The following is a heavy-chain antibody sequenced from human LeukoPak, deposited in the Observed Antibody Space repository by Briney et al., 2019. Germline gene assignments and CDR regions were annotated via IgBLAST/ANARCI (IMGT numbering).Heavy chain of an antibody. V-gene: IGHV4-39*07. D-gene: IGHD1-26*01. Sequence: PSETLSLTCTVSGGSVSSGSYYWSWIRQPPGKGLEWIGEINHSGSTNYNPSLKSRVTISVDTSKNQFSLKLSSVTAADTAVYYCARAPASSYFDYWGQGTLVTVSS. CDR3: ARAPASSYFDY. CDR2: INHSGST. J-gene: IGHJ4*02. CDR1: GGSVSSGSYY.